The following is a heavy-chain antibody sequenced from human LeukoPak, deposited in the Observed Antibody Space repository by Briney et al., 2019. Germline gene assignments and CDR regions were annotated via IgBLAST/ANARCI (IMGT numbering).Heavy chain of an antibody. CDR3: AMTPYDYVWGSYRPYYYYYYMDV. CDR2: VHDYGST. D-gene: IGHD3-16*02. V-gene: IGHV4-59*11. Sequence: PSETLSLTCTVSGVSIKSHYWSWIRQPPGKGLEWIGYVHDYGSTNSNPSLKSRVSISVDTSKNQFSLKLSSVTAADTAVYYCAMTPYDYVWGSYRPYYYYYYMDVWGKGTTVTVSS. CDR1: GVSIKSHY. J-gene: IGHJ6*03.